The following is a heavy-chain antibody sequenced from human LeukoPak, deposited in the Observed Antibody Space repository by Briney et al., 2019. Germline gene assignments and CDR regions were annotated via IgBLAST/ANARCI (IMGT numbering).Heavy chain of an antibody. CDR3: ARGSTVTTNPLFDY. Sequence: GGSLRLSCAACEFTFNTYDMNWVRQAPGKGLEWVSTIRSSSSNMYYADSVKGRFTISRNNAKNSLYLQMNSLRAEDTAVYYCARGSTVTTNPLFDYWGQGTLVTVSS. CDR2: IRSSSSNM. CDR1: EFTFNTYD. D-gene: IGHD4-17*01. J-gene: IGHJ4*02. V-gene: IGHV3-21*01.